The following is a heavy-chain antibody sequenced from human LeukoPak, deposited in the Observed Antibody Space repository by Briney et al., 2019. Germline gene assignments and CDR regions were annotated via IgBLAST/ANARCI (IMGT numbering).Heavy chain of an antibody. CDR1: GYTFTGYY. V-gene: IGHV1-2*02. Sequence: ASVKVSCKASGYTFTGYYMHWVRQAPGQGLEWMGWINPNSGGTNYAQKFQGRVTMTRDTSISTAYMELSRLRSDDTAVYYCARVESYYDILTGYSNNYYYYGMDVWGQGTTVTVSS. J-gene: IGHJ6*02. CDR2: INPNSGGT. CDR3: ARVESYYDILTGYSNNYYYYGMDV. D-gene: IGHD3-9*01.